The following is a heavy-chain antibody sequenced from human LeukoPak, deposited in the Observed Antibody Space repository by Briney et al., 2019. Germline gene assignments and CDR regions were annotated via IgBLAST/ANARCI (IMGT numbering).Heavy chain of an antibody. CDR1: GFHLCRYC. J-gene: IGHJ4*02. CDR2: ISGSGGST. CDR3: AKDEPGDY. V-gene: IGHV3-23*01. Sequence: GALRLSRSTSGFHLCRYCNSWGRPAPGEGPEWVSAISGSGGSTYYADSVKGRFTISRDNSKNTLYLQMNSLRAEDTAVYYCAKDEPGDYWGQGTLVTVSS.